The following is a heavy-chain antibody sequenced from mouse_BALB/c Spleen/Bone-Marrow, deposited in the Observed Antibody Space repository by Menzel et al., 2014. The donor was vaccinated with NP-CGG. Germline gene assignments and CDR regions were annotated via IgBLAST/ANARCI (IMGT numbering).Heavy chain of an antibody. D-gene: IGHD2-4*01. Sequence: DVMLVESGGGLVQPKGSLKLSCAASGFTFNTNAMNWVRQAPGKGLEWVARKRSKNNNYATYYADSVKDRFTISRDDSQSMLYLQMNNLKTEDTAMYYCVRGDDYDAWFTYWGQGTLVTVSA. J-gene: IGHJ3*01. V-gene: IGHV10S3*01. CDR3: VRGDDYDAWFTY. CDR2: KRSKNNNYAT. CDR1: GFTFNTNA.